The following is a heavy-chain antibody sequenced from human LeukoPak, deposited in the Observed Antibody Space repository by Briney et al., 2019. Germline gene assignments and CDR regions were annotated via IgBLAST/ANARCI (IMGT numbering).Heavy chain of an antibody. CDR2: ISTYNGNTKYARNT. CDR1: GYTFTSYG. CDR3: ARDSGGGYSYGYYFDY. V-gene: IGHV1-18*01. D-gene: IGHD5-18*01. J-gene: IGHJ4*02. Sequence: ASVKVSCKASGYTFTSYGIIWVRRAPGQGLEWMGWISTYNGNTKYARNTNYAQKLQGRVTMTTDTSTSTAYMELRSLRSDDTAVYYCARDSGGGYSYGYYFDYWGQGTLVTVSS.